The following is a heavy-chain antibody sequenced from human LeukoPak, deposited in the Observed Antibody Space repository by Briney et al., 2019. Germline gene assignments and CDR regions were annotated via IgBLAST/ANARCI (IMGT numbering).Heavy chain of an antibody. CDR3: ASLSSGAAFDV. V-gene: IGHV4-4*07. D-gene: IGHD6-19*01. CDR2: LHAREST. CDR1: GAHISNYY. Sequence: SETLSLTCTVSGAHISNYYWTWLRQSAAQGLEWIGRLHARESTIYNPSLKSRLTMSIDTSKDQLSLTLASVTAAYSAVYYCASLSSGAAFDVWGKGTVVTVSS. J-gene: IGHJ3*01.